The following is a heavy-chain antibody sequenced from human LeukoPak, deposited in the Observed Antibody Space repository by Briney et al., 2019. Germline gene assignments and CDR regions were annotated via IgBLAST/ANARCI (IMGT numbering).Heavy chain of an antibody. J-gene: IGHJ4*02. CDR1: GFTVSSTY. CDR3: ARDLHDYGSY. Sequence: GGSLRLSCAASGFTVSSTYMSWVRQAPGKGLEWASVIYSGGTTYYADSVKGRFTISRDNSKNTLYLQMNSLRTEDTAVYYCARDLHDYGSYWGQGTLVTVSS. CDR2: IYSGGTT. D-gene: IGHD4/OR15-4a*01. V-gene: IGHV3-66*01.